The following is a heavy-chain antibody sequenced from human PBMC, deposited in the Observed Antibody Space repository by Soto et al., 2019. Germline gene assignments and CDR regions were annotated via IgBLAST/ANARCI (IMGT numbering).Heavy chain of an antibody. CDR1: GGTFSSYA. Sequence: ASVKVSCKASGGTFSSYAISWVRQAPGQGLEWMGGIIPIFGTANYAQKFQGRVTITADESTSTAYMELSSLRSEDTAVYYCARESRYYYDSSGPIVGWGQGTLVTVSS. CDR3: ARESRYYYDSSGPIVG. V-gene: IGHV1-69*13. D-gene: IGHD3-22*01. CDR2: IIPIFGTA. J-gene: IGHJ4*02.